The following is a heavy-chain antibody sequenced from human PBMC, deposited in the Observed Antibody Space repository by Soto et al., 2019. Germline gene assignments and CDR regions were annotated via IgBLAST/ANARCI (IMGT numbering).Heavy chain of an antibody. CDR3: ARDIFTNYYYYGMDV. CDR1: GFTFSSYN. CDR2: ISFDGTNK. D-gene: IGHD2-2*01. V-gene: IGHV3-30-3*01. J-gene: IGHJ6*02. Sequence: QVQLVESGGGVVQPGRSLRLSCAASGFTFSSYNMHWVRQAPGKGLEWVAVISFDGTNKYYADSVKGRFTSPRDNSKNTLYLQMTSLRAEDTAVYYCARDIFTNYYYYGMDVWGQGTTVTVSS.